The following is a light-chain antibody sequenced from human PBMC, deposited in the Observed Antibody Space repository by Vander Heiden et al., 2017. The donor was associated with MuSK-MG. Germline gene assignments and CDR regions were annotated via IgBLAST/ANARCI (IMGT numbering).Light chain of an antibody. CDR2: AAS. J-gene: IGKJ4*01. CDR3: QQLNSYSFT. V-gene: IGKV1-9*01. CDR1: QGISSY. Sequence: DIQLTQSPSFLSACVGDRVTITGRASQGISSYLAWYQQKPGKAPKLLIYAASTLQSGVPSRFSGSGSGTEFTLTISSLQPEDFATYYCQQLNSYSFTFGGGTKVEIK.